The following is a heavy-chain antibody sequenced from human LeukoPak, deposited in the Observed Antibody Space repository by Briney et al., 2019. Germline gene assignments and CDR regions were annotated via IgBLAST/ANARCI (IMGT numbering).Heavy chain of an antibody. CDR3: ARAEWELPSNYYYYGMDV. CDR2: ISSSGSTI. D-gene: IGHD1-26*01. J-gene: IGHJ6*02. V-gene: IGHV3-11*01. CDR1: GFTFSDYY. Sequence: GGSLRLSCAASGFTFSDYYVSWIRQAPGKGLEWVSYISSSGSTIYYADSVKGRFTISRDNAKNSLYLQMNSLRAEDTAVYYCARAEWELPSNYYYYGMDVWGQGTTVTVSS.